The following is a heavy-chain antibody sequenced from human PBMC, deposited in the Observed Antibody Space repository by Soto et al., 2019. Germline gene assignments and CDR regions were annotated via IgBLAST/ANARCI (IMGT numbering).Heavy chain of an antibody. CDR1: GFTFSSYG. CDR3: ARSTYYYDSSGLSY. V-gene: IGHV3-33*01. Sequence: GGSLRLSCAASGFTFSSYGMHWVRQAPGKGLEWVAVIWYDGSNKYYADSVKGRFTISRDNSKNTLYLQMNSLRAEDTAVYYCARSTYYYDSSGLSYWGQGTLVTVSS. D-gene: IGHD3-22*01. CDR2: IWYDGSNK. J-gene: IGHJ4*02.